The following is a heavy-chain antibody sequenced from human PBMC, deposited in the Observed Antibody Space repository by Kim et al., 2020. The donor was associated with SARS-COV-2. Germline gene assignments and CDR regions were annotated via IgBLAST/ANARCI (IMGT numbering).Heavy chain of an antibody. J-gene: IGHJ3*02. CDR2: IYSGGSA. CDR3: ARGPPWSLDAFDI. D-gene: IGHD2-15*01. Sequence: GGSLRLSCAASGFTVSSNYMTWVRQAPGKGLEWVSGIYSGGSAYYADSVKGRFIISRDNSKNTLYLQMNSLRAEDTAVYYCARGPPWSLDAFDIWGQGTMVTVSS. CDR1: GFTVSSNY. V-gene: IGHV3-66*01.